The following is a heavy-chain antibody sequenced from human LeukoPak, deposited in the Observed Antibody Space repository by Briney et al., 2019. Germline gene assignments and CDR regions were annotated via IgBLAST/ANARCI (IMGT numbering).Heavy chain of an antibody. CDR3: AKKGGRGYYDSSGYYPLDY. J-gene: IGHJ4*02. Sequence: GGSLRLSCAASGFTFSSYAMHWVRQAPGKGLEWVAVISYDGSNKYYADSVKGRFTISRDNSKNTLYLQMNSLRAEDTAVYYCAKKGGRGYYDSSGYYPLDYWGQGTLVTVSS. D-gene: IGHD3-22*01. V-gene: IGHV3-30*18. CDR2: ISYDGSNK. CDR1: GFTFSSYA.